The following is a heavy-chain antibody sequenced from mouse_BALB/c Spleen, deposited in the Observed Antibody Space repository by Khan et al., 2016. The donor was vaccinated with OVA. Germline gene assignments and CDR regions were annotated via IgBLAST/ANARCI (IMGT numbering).Heavy chain of an antibody. D-gene: IGHD2-1*01. V-gene: IGHV9-3-1*01. CDR1: GYTFTNYG. J-gene: IGHJ1*01. CDR3: ARKGNYWYFDV. Sequence: QIQLVQSGPELKKPGETVKISCKASGYTFTNYGMNWVKQAPGKGLKWMGWINTYTGEPTYADDFKGRFAFSLATSASTAYLQINNLKNEDTATYCCARKGNYWYFDVWGAGTTVTVSS. CDR2: INTYTGEP.